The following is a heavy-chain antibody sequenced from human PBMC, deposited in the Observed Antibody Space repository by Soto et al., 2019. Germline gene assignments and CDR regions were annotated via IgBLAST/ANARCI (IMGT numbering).Heavy chain of an antibody. Sequence: ASVKVSCKASGYTFTGYYIHWVRQAPGQGLEWMGWINPNSGGTSYAQKFQGWVTMTRDTSISTAYMELSRLISDATAAYYCARDNCSGGSCYSAARMDVWGQGTTVTVSS. CDR1: GYTFTGYY. V-gene: IGHV1-2*04. CDR2: INPNSGGT. J-gene: IGHJ6*02. CDR3: ARDNCSGGSCYSAARMDV. D-gene: IGHD2-15*01.